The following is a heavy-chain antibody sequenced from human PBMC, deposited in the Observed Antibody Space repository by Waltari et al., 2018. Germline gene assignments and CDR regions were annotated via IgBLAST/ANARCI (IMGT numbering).Heavy chain of an antibody. V-gene: IGHV2-70*04. D-gene: IGHD1-26*01. CDR1: GFSLSTSAMR. J-gene: IGHJ4*02. Sequence: QITLKASGPALVKPTQTLTLTCTFSGFSLSTSAMRVGWIRQPPGKALEWLARIDGDDDKFYSTSLKTRLTVSKDTSKNQVVLTMTNMDSVDTATYYCARIRTSGTFDFWGQGTLVTVSS. CDR3: ARIRTSGTFDF. CDR2: IDGDDDK.